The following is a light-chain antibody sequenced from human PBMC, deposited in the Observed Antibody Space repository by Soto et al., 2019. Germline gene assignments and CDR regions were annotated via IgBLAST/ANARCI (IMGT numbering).Light chain of an antibody. V-gene: IGKV3D-15*01. CDR1: QSVSSN. CDR2: GAS. CDR3: QQYNAYRT. J-gene: IGKJ1*01. Sequence: EIVMTQSPATLSVSPGERATLSCRASQSVSSNLAWYQQKPGQAPRLLIYGASTRATGIPARFSGSGSGTEFTLTISSLQSEDFATYYCQQYNAYRTFGQGTKVE.